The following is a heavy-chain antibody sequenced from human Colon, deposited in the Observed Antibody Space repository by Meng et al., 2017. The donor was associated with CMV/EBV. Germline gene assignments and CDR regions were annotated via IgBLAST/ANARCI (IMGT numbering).Heavy chain of an antibody. CDR2: ISTNGKYI. J-gene: IGHJ4*02. Sequence: GESLKISCAASGFSFNSYSMNWVRQAPGKGLEWVSCISTNGKYIYYADSVRGRFNISRDDAKNSLYLQMNSLRAEDTAVYYCARGRIGSYSSSDYWGQGTLVTVSS. V-gene: IGHV3-21*06. CDR3: ARGRIGSYSSSDY. CDR1: GFSFNSYS. D-gene: IGHD1-26*01.